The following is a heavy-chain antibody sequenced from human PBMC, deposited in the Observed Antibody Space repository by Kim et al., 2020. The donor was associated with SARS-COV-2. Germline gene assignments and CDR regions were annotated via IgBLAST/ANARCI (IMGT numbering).Heavy chain of an antibody. CDR2: ISGSGDTT. D-gene: IGHD6-13*01. J-gene: IGHJ4*02. V-gene: IGHV3-23*01. Sequence: GGSLRLSCAASGFTFSNYGMSWVRQAPGKGLEWVSGISGSGDTTTYADFVKGRFTVSRDNSKNTLYLQMSSLRAEDTVIYYCANPRQPDYWGQGTLVTVS. CDR3: ANPRQPDY. CDR1: GFTFSNYG.